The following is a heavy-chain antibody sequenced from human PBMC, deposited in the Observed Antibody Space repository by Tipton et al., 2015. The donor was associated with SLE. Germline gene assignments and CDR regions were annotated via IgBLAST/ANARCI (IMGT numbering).Heavy chain of an antibody. CDR2: ISDGGGT. D-gene: IGHD2-21*02. Sequence: TLSLTCTVSGFSVTSGYYWGWIRQPPGKGLEWIGYISDGGGTNYNPSLKSRVTISVDPAKNQFSLKLTSVTAADTAVYYCARGMVTWRGAILGVDVWGQGTTVNVSS. CDR1: GFSVTSGYY. CDR3: ARGMVTWRGAILGVDV. J-gene: IGHJ6*02. V-gene: IGHV4-38-2*02.